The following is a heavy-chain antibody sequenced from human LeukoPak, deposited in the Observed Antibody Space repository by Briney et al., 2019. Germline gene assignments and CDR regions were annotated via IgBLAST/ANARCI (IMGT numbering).Heavy chain of an antibody. CDR3: VKDSSKSYYSTKSEYFDY. Sequence: GGSLRLSCAASGFSLNTYAMSWVRQAPGKGLEWVAGISGSGETTHYADSVKGRFSISRDNSQNTLYLQMYTLRAEDTAVYHRVKDSSKSYYSTKSEYFDYWGRGTLVTVSS. CDR2: ISGSGETT. J-gene: IGHJ4*02. CDR1: GFSLNTYA. D-gene: IGHD2-8*01. V-gene: IGHV3-23*01.